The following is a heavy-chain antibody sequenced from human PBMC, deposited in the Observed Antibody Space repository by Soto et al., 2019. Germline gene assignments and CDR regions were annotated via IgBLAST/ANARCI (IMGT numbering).Heavy chain of an antibody. D-gene: IGHD4-17*01. CDR2: ISYDGSNK. Sequence: QVQLVESGGGVVQPGRSLRLSCAASGFTFSSYGMHWVRQAPGKGLEWVAVISYDGSNKYYADSVKGRFTISRDNSKNTLYLQMNSLRAEDTAVYYCAKPPYGDFPAEYFQHWGQGTLVTVSS. J-gene: IGHJ1*01. CDR3: AKPPYGDFPAEYFQH. CDR1: GFTFSSYG. V-gene: IGHV3-30*18.